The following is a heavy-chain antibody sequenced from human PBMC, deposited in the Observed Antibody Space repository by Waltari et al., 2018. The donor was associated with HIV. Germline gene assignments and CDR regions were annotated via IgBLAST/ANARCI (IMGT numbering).Heavy chain of an antibody. Sequence: EVQLVESGGDLVQPGGSLRLSCAVSGFTFTTYWMSWGRPVAGKGLEWVANINLNGSEKYSVDSVKGRFTISRDNAKNSLFLKMNSLRAEDTGIYYCARGWADYWGQGTLVTVSS. CDR2: INLNGSEK. V-gene: IGHV3-7*01. J-gene: IGHJ4*02. CDR1: GFTFTTYW. CDR3: ARGWADY.